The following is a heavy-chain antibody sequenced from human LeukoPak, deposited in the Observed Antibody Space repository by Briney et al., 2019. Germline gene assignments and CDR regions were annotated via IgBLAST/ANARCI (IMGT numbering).Heavy chain of an antibody. CDR3: ARRYYSSSWYNPDAFDI. V-gene: IGHV4-59*08. Sequence: SSETLSLTCTVSGGSIINYYWSWIRQPPGKGLEWIGYIYYSGSTNYNPSLKSRVTISVDTSKNQFSPKLSSVTAADTAVYYCARRYYSSSWYNPDAFDIWGQGTMVTVSS. CDR1: GGSIINYY. J-gene: IGHJ3*02. CDR2: IYYSGST. D-gene: IGHD6-13*01.